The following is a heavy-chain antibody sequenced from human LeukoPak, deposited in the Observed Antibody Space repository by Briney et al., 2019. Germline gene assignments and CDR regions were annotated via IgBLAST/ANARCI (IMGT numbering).Heavy chain of an antibody. CDR1: GYSISSGYY. V-gene: IGHV4-61*01. J-gene: IGHJ4*02. D-gene: IGHD3-22*01. CDR3: ARGGTMTFDY. Sequence: SETLSLTCTVSGYSISSGYYWGWIRQPPGKGLEWIGYIYYSGSTNYKSSLKSRVTISVDTSKNQFSLKLSSVTAADTAVYYCARGGTMTFDYWGQGTLVTVSS. CDR2: IYYSGST.